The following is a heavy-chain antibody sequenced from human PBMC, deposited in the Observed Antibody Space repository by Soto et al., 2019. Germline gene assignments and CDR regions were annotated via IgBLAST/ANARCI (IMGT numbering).Heavy chain of an antibody. J-gene: IGHJ4*02. Sequence: QLQLQESGPGLVKPSETLSLTCTVSGGSISSSSYYWGWIRQPPGKGLEWIGSIYYSGSTYYNPSLKSRVTISVDTSKNQFSLKLSSVTAADTAVYYCARQQPVAGDIDYWGQGTLVTVSS. V-gene: IGHV4-39*01. CDR1: GGSISSSSYY. CDR2: IYYSGST. CDR3: ARQQPVAGDIDY. D-gene: IGHD6-19*01.